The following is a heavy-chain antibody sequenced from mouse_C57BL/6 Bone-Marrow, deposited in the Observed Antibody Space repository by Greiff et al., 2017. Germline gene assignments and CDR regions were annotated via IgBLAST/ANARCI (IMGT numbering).Heavy chain of an antibody. J-gene: IGHJ1*03. CDR3: ARDGYYGSSKGYVDV. D-gene: IGHD1-1*01. V-gene: IGHV1-20*01. Sequence: EVQRVESGPELVKPGDSVKISCKASGYSFTGYFMNWVMQSHGKSLEWIGRINPYNGDTFYNQKFKGKATLTVDKPSSTAHMELRIMTSEDSAVYYCARDGYYGSSKGYVDVWGTGTTVTVSS. CDR1: GYSFTGYF. CDR2: INPYNGDT.